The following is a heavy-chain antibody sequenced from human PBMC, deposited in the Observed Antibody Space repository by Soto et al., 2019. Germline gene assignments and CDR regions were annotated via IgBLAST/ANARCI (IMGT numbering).Heavy chain of an antibody. CDR2: IYYSGST. J-gene: IGHJ4*02. V-gene: IGHV4-39*01. D-gene: IGHD3-10*01. Sequence: QLQLQESGPGLVKPSETLSLTCTVSGGSISSSSYYWGWIRQPPGKGLEWIGSIYYSGSTYYNPPLKSRVTISXXTXKXXFSLKLSSVTAADTAVYYCARHYPSYYYGSGGFDYWGQGTLVTVSS. CDR3: ARHYPSYYYGSGGFDY. CDR1: GGSISSSSYY.